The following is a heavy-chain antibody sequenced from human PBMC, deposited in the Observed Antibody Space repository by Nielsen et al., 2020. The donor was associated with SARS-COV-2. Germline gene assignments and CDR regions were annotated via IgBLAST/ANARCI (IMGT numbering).Heavy chain of an antibody. D-gene: IGHD2-15*01. CDR2: ISYEGSKK. CDR1: GFTFNNYG. J-gene: IGHJ6*02. CDR3: ASVGYCSGGSCYGYYYGMDV. Sequence: GESLKISCAASGFTFNNYGFHWVRQAPGKGLEWVASISYEGSKKYYADSLKGRFTISRDTSKNTVYLQMNSLRAEDTALYHCASVGYCSGGSCYGYYYGMDVWGQGTTVTVSS. V-gene: IGHV3-33*08.